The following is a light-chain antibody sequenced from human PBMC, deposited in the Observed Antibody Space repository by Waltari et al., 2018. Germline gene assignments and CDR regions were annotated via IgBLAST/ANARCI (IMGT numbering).Light chain of an antibody. CDR3: QQYFSHPLT. CDR2: AAS. V-gene: IGKV1-16*01. Sequence: DIQMTPSPSSLSASVGPRVAITCRASPGISNYLAWFQQKPGRAPKSLIYAASNLQSGVPSRFSASGSGTDFTLTISSLLPEDFATYYCQQYFSHPLTFGEGTQVEIK. J-gene: IGKJ4*01. CDR1: PGISNY.